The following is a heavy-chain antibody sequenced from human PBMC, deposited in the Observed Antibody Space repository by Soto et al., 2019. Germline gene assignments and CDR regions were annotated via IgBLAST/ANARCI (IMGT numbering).Heavy chain of an antibody. D-gene: IGHD6-13*01. Sequence: VQLVESGGGLVQPGGSLRLSCAASGFTFSSYGMHWVRQAPGKGLEWVAVISYDGSNKYYADSVKGRFTISRDNSKNTLYLQMNSLRAEDTAVYYCAKDPYSSSWYINYYYGMDVWGQGTTVTVSS. V-gene: IGHV3-30*18. CDR2: ISYDGSNK. CDR1: GFTFSSYG. CDR3: AKDPYSSSWYINYYYGMDV. J-gene: IGHJ6*02.